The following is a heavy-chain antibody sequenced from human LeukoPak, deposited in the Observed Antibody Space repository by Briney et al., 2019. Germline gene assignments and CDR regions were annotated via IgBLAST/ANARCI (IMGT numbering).Heavy chain of an antibody. V-gene: IGHV3-23*01. CDR2: LNEDGGYT. CDR3: VRDFSCSGGSCPLFDS. D-gene: IGHD2-15*01. CDR1: GFTFSICA. J-gene: IGHJ4*02. Sequence: PRGSLRPSCAASGFTFSICAMSWVRQAPAKGLAWVSGLNEDGGYTYYADPVKGRFTISRDNSENKMYLQMSSLRAEDTAIYYCVRDFSCSGGSCPLFDSWGQGTLVSVSS.